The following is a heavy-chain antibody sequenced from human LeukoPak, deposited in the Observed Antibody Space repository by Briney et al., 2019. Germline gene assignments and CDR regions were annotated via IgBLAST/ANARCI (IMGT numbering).Heavy chain of an antibody. J-gene: IGHJ6*02. CDR1: GFTFSSYD. CDR3: ARVYYDFWSGYPIGMDV. V-gene: IGHV3-48*03. Sequence: GGSLRLSCAASGFTFSSYDMHWVRQAPGKGLEWVSYISSSGSTKYYADSVKGRFTISRDNAKNSLYLQMNSLRAEDTAVYYCARVYYDFWSGYPIGMDVWGQGTTVTVSS. CDR2: ISSSGSTK. D-gene: IGHD3-3*01.